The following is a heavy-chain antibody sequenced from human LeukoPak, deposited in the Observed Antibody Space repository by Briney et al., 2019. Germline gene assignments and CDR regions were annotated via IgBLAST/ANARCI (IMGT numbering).Heavy chain of an antibody. CDR1: GLPIADFS. J-gene: IGHJ4*02. V-gene: IGHV3-43*02. CDR2: ISGDGVST. CDR3: ARESGKFDY. Sequence: GGPLRLSCVASGLPIADFSMHGLRQATGKGLVWVSLISGDGVSTLYEESVKSRFSISRDNSKNSLSLEMNSLRTEDTAMYYCARESGKFDYWGQGTLVAVSS.